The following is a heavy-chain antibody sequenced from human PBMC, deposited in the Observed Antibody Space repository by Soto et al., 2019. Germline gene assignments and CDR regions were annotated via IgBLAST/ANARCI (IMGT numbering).Heavy chain of an antibody. Sequence: QVQLVQSGAEVKKPGASVKVSCKASGYTFTSYAMHWVRQAPGQRLEWMGWINAGNGNTKYSQKFQGRVTITRDTSASTADMELSSLKSEDTAVYYCARDSCSSTSCDGFDYYYYMDVWGKGTTVTVSS. V-gene: IGHV1-3*01. J-gene: IGHJ6*03. CDR3: ARDSCSSTSCDGFDYYYYMDV. D-gene: IGHD2-2*01. CDR1: GYTFTSYA. CDR2: INAGNGNT.